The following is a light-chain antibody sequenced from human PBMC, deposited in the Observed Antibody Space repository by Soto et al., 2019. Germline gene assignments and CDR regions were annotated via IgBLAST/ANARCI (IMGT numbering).Light chain of an antibody. J-gene: IGKJ1*01. Sequence: EIVLTQSPGTLSLSPGERATRSCRASRSVSSNFLAWYQQKPGQGPRLLIYGASSRATGIPDRFSGSGSGTDFTLTISRLEPEDFVVYYCQQYGSSPRTFGQGTKVDIK. CDR1: RSVSSNF. CDR2: GAS. CDR3: QQYGSSPRT. V-gene: IGKV3-20*01.